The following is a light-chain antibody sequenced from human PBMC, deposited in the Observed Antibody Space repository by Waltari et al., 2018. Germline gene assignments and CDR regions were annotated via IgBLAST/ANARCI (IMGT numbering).Light chain of an antibody. CDR3: SSYAGSSTFL. CDR1: ASDIGFYNF. V-gene: IGLV2-11*01. J-gene: IGLJ1*01. Sequence: QAALTQPPSVSGSPGQPVTISCTGSASDIGFYNFVFWYQHHPGKAPKLLIFDGNKRPSGVSDRFSCAKSGNTASLTISGLQGEEEADYFCSSYAGSSTFLFGSGT. CDR2: DGN.